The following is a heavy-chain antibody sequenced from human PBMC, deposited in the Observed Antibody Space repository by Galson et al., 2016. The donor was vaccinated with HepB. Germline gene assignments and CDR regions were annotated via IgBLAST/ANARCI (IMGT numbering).Heavy chain of an antibody. D-gene: IGHD5-18*01. Sequence: PALVKPTQTLTLTCTFSGFSLSTSGVSVGWIRQPPGKALEWLALIYWDDDKRNSQTLKSRLTITKETSKNQMVLTRTNMDTVDTATYYCAHGGYRDFLGAFEMWGQGKMVTVSS. V-gene: IGHV2-5*02. J-gene: IGHJ3*02. CDR3: AHGGYRDFLGAFEM. CDR2: IYWDDDK. CDR1: GFSLSTSGVS.